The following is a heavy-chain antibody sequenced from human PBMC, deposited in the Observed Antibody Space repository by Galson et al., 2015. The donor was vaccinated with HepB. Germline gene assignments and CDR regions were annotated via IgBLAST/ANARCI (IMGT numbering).Heavy chain of an antibody. CDR2: IYYSGST. Sequence: ETLSLTCTVSGGSISSYYWSWIRQPPGKGLEWIGYIYYSGSTNYNPSLKSRVTISVDTSKNQFSLKLSSVTAADTAVYYCASLHRYSSSWPGVFDYWGQGTLVTVSS. D-gene: IGHD6-13*01. J-gene: IGHJ4*02. CDR1: GGSISSYY. CDR3: ASLHRYSSSWPGVFDY. V-gene: IGHV4-59*01.